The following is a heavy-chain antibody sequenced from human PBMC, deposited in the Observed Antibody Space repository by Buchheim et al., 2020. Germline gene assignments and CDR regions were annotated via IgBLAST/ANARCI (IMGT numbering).Heavy chain of an antibody. CDR3: ARSGALLYYYGMDV. J-gene: IGHJ6*02. D-gene: IGHD1-26*01. Sequence: EVQLLESGGGLVQPGGSLRLSCAASGFTFSSYAMSWVRQAPGKGLEWVSGISGSGGRTSYADSVKGRFTISRDNAMNSLYLQMNSLRAEDTAVYYCARSGALLYYYGMDVWGQGST. CDR1: GFTFSSYA. V-gene: IGHV3-23*01. CDR2: ISGSGGRT.